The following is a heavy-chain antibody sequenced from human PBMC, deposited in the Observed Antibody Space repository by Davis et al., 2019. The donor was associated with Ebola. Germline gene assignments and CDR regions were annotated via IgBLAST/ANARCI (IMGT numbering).Heavy chain of an antibody. Sequence: SVKVSCKASGGTFSSYAISWVRQAPGQGLEWMGGIIPIFGTANYAQKFQGRVTITADKSTSTAYMELSSLRSEDTAVYYCARVRAPYYYYGMDVWGQGTTVTVSS. CDR3: ARVRAPYYYYGMDV. V-gene: IGHV1-69*06. D-gene: IGHD4/OR15-4a*01. J-gene: IGHJ6*02. CDR1: GGTFSSYA. CDR2: IIPIFGTA.